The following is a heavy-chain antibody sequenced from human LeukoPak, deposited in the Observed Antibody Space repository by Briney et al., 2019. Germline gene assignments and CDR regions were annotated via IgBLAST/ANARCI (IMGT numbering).Heavy chain of an antibody. Sequence: SETLSLTCAVYGGSFSAYYWSWIRQPPGKGLEWIGEINHSGSTNYNPSLKSRVTISVDTSKNQFSLKLSSVTAADTAVYYCASKYCSSTSCYSAFDIWGQGTMVTVSS. CDR1: GGSFSAYY. CDR2: INHSGST. V-gene: IGHV4-34*01. CDR3: ASKYCSSTSCYSAFDI. J-gene: IGHJ3*02. D-gene: IGHD2-2*01.